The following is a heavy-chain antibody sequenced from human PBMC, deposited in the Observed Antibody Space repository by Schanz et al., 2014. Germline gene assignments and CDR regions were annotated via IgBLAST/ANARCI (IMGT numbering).Heavy chain of an antibody. CDR1: GFTFSSYG. Sequence: LVESGGGVVQPGRSLRLSCAASGFTFSSYGMHWVRQVPGKGLEWVAVVCYDGSKKYYADSVKGRFTTSRDNSENTLFLEMNSLRLEDTALYYCAKDPHRDYGGKPQTFDIWGQGTMVTVSS. CDR2: VCYDGSKK. V-gene: IGHV3-33*03. CDR3: AKDPHRDYGGKPQTFDI. J-gene: IGHJ3*02. D-gene: IGHD4-17*01.